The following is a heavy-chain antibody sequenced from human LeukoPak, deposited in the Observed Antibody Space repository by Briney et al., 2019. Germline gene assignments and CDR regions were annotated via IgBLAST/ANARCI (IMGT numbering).Heavy chain of an antibody. V-gene: IGHV1-18*01. Sequence: ASVKVSCKASGYTFTSYGISWVRQAPGQGLEWMGWISAYNGNTNYAQELQGRVTMTTDTSTSTAYMELRSLRSDDTAVDYCAKIAARTTANYYYYYMDVWGQGTTVTVSS. CDR2: ISAYNGNT. CDR1: GYTFTSYG. CDR3: AKIAARTTANYYYYYMDV. J-gene: IGHJ6*03. D-gene: IGHD2/OR15-2a*01.